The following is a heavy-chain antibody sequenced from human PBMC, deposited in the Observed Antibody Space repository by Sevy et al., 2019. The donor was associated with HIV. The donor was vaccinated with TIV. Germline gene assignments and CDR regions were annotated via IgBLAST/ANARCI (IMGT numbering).Heavy chain of an antibody. CDR2: FSFGCGKI. V-gene: IGHV3-23*01. J-gene: IGHJ4*02. D-gene: IGHD2-8*01. CDR3: AREGCTRPHDY. Sequence: GGSLRLSCAASGFAFYDYSMSWIRQAPGKGLEWVANFSFGCGKINYADSVKGRFTISRDNSKNSFYLQMDNLRVDDTALYYCAREGCTRPHDYGGQRTRVTVSS. CDR1: GFAFYDYS.